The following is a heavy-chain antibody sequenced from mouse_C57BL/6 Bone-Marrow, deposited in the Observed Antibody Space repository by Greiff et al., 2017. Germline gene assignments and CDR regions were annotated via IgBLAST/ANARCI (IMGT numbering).Heavy chain of an antibody. CDR1: GFSLTSYG. Sequence: VKLMESGPGLVAPSPSLSITCTVSGFSLTSYGVHWVRQPPGKGLEWLVVIWSDGSTTYNSALKSRLSISKDNSKSQVFLKMNSLQTDDTAMYYCARQGEGYYYAMDYWGQGTSVTVSS. J-gene: IGHJ4*01. CDR2: IWSDGST. V-gene: IGHV2-6-1*01. CDR3: ARQGEGYYYAMDY.